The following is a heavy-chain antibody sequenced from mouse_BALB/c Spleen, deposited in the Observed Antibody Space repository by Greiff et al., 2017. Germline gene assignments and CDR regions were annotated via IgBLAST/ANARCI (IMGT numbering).Heavy chain of an antibody. Sequence: QVQLQQSGAELMKPGASVKISCKATGYTFSSYWIEWVKQRPGHGLEWIGEILPGSGSTNYNEKFTGKATFTADTSSNTAYMQLSSLTSEDSAVYYCERSGYGSSYVRCAYWGQGTLVTVSA. J-gene: IGHJ3*01. V-gene: IGHV1-9*01. CDR2: ILPGSGST. CDR1: GYTFSSYW. CDR3: ERSGYGSSYVRCAY. D-gene: IGHD1-1*01.